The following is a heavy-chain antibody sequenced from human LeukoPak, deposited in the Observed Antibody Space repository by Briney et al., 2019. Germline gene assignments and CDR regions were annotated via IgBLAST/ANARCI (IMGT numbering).Heavy chain of an antibody. CDR2: IYSSGSA. CDR1: GGSIMNHY. Sequence: PSETLSLTCTVSGGSIMNHYWSGIRQPAGKGLEWIGRIYSSGSANYSPSLKNRVSMSIDTSNNHFSLNLTSVTAADTALYFCARDVRYASGWSTPESWGQGTLVTVSS. CDR3: ARDVRYASGWSTPES. D-gene: IGHD6-19*01. J-gene: IGHJ5*02. V-gene: IGHV4-4*07.